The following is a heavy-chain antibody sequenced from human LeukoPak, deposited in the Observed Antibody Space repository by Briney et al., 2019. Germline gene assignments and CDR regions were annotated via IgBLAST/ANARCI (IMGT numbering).Heavy chain of an antibody. Sequence: SETLSLTCAVYGGSSSGYYWSWIRQPPGKGLERIGDVNHSGSTNYTPSLKSRATISVDTSKTQFSLKLSSVTAADTAVYHCARVLSIVVVPGATFWFDPWGQGTLVSVSS. CDR3: ARVLSIVVVPGATFWFDP. CDR1: GGSSSGYY. CDR2: VNHSGST. J-gene: IGHJ5*02. V-gene: IGHV4-34*01. D-gene: IGHD2-2*01.